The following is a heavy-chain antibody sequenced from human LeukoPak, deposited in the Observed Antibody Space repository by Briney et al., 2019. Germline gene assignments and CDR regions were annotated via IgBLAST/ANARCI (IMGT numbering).Heavy chain of an antibody. CDR1: GGSISSGDYY. J-gene: IGHJ4*02. D-gene: IGHD3-16*02. V-gene: IGHV4-30-4*08. CDR2: IYYSGST. Sequence: SQTLSLTCTVSGGSISSGDYYWSWIRQPPGKGLEWIGYIYYSGSTYYNPSLKSRVTISVDMSKNQFSLKLSSVTAADTAVYYCARVVAISDYVWGSYRFDYWGQGTLVTVSS. CDR3: ARVVAISDYVWGSYRFDY.